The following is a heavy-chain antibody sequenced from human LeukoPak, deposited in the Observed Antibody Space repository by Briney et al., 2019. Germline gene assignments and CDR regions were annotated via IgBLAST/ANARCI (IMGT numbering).Heavy chain of an antibody. J-gene: IGHJ4*02. Sequence: PGGSPRLSCAASGFTVSSNYMSWVRQAPRKGLEWVSGFKGRFTISRDTSKNTLFLQMNSLAADDTAVYYCAKLGHPLDDYWGQGTLVTVSS. CDR1: GFTVSSNY. D-gene: IGHD7-27*01. CDR3: AKLGHPLDDY. V-gene: IGHV3-53*01. CDR2: F.